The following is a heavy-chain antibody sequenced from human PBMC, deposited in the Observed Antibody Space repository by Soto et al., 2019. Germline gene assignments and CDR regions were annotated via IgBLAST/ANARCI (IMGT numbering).Heavy chain of an antibody. D-gene: IGHD1-1*01. Sequence: XGPTLVNPTQTLTLTGTFYGCSLSTSGVGVCCIRQPPGKALEWLALIYWDDDKRYSPSLKSRLTITKDTSKNQVVLTMTNMDPVDTATYYCAQSNPEPGFDPWGQGTLVTVSS. J-gene: IGHJ5*02. CDR1: GCSLSTSGVG. V-gene: IGHV2-5*02. CDR2: IYWDDDK. CDR3: AQSNPEPGFDP.